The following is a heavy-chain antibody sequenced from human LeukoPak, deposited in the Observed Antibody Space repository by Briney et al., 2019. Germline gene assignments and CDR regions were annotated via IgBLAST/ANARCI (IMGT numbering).Heavy chain of an antibody. V-gene: IGHV3-7*01. CDR2: IKQDGSEK. J-gene: IGHJ4*02. CDR1: GFTSSSYW. D-gene: IGHD6-19*01. CDR3: ARDRGSSGWYEFDY. Sequence: GGSLRLSCAASGFTSSSYWMSWVRQAPGKGLEWVANIKQDGSEKYYVDSVKGRFTISRDNAKNSLYLQMNSLRAEDTAVYYCARDRGSSGWYEFDYWGQGTLVTVAS.